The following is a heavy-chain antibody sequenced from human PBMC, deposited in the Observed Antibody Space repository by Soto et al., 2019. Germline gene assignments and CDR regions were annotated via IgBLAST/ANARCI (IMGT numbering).Heavy chain of an antibody. CDR2: INSNSANV. Sequence: EVQLVESGGGLVQPGRSLRLSCEASGFRFDDYVMHWVRQAPGKGLEWVSGINSNSANVEYADSVKGRFTISRDNAKNSLYLQMNSLRVEDTAFYYCAKAYCDGDCYTLRGYFQNGGQGTLVTFS. CDR1: GFRFDDYV. V-gene: IGHV3-9*01. D-gene: IGHD2-21*01. J-gene: IGHJ1*01. CDR3: AKAYCDGDCYTLRGYFQN.